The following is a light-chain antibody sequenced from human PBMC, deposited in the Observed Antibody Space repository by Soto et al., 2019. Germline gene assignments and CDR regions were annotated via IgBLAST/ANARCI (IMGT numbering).Light chain of an antibody. Sequence: SVLTQPPSASGTPGQRVTISCSGSSSNIGSNYVYWYQQVPGTAPRLLMYRASQRPSGVPDRFSGSKSGTSASLAISGLRSEDEADYYCVAWDDTLNGLVFGGGTKVTVL. V-gene: IGLV1-47*01. CDR1: SSNIGSNY. CDR2: RAS. CDR3: VAWDDTLNGLV. J-gene: IGLJ2*01.